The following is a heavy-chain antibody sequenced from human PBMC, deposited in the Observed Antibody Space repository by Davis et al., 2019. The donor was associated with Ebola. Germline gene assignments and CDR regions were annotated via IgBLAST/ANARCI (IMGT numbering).Heavy chain of an antibody. CDR3: ARAQFPTTSDH. D-gene: IGHD1-1*01. V-gene: IGHV1-18*04. J-gene: IGHJ4*02. CDR1: GYTFTSHT. CDR2: ISVYNGET. Sequence: ASVKVSCKASGYTFTSHTITWVRQAPGQGLEWMGRISVYNGETIYAQRFQDRVTMTTDSSTSTAYMEVGSLRSDDTAVYYCARAQFPTTSDHWGQGTLVTVSS.